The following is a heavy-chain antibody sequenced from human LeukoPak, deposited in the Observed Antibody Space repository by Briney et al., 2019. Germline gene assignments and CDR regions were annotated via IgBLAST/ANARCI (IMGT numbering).Heavy chain of an antibody. CDR1: GGSISSYY. Sequence: SETLSLTCTVSGGSISSYYWSWIRQPAGKGLEWIGRIYSSGGTDYNPSLKSRATMSVDTSKNQFSLKLRSVTAADTAVYYCARGIAAASERPFDIWGPGTMVTVSS. V-gene: IGHV4-4*07. CDR2: IYSSGGT. D-gene: IGHD6-13*01. CDR3: ARGIAAASERPFDI. J-gene: IGHJ3*02.